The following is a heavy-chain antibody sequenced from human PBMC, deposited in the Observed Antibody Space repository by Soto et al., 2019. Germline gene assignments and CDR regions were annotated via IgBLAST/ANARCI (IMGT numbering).Heavy chain of an antibody. J-gene: IGHJ4*02. V-gene: IGHV2-5*02. CDR2: IYWDDGE. Sequence: QITLKESGPTLVKPTQTLTLTCSFSGFSLTTDGEGVGWVRQTPGEALEWLALIYWDDGERYSPSLKTRLTITKDTSKNQVVLIMTNMAPMDTATYYCPHSRNLITEDAQVGDFDSWGQGTLVTVSS. CDR3: PHSRNLITEDAQVGDFDS. CDR1: GFSLTTDGEG. D-gene: IGHD3-10*01.